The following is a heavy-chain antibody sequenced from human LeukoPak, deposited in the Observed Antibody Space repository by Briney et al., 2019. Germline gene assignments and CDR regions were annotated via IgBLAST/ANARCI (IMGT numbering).Heavy chain of an antibody. J-gene: IGHJ6*03. CDR1: VGTFISYA. V-gene: IGHV1-69*05. Sequence: SVTVSCKSSVGTFISYAISWVRQAPGQGLEWMGGIIPIFGTANYAQKFQGRVTITTDESTSTAYMELSSLRSEDTAVYYCASPQAYYYDSSGPPSPYYYMDVWGKGTTVTVSS. D-gene: IGHD3-22*01. CDR3: ASPQAYYYDSSGPPSPYYYMDV. CDR2: IIPIFGTA.